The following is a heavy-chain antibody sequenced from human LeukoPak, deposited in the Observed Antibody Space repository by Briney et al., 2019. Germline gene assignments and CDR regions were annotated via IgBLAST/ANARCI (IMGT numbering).Heavy chain of an antibody. J-gene: IGHJ6*02. CDR3: ARVVIGSVVYYYYYGMDV. V-gene: IGHV1-18*01. CDR1: GYTFTSYG. D-gene: IGHD2-2*01. CDR2: ISAHNGNT. Sequence: ASVKVSCKASGYTFTSYGISWVRQAPGQGLEWMGWISAHNGNTNYAQKLQGRVTMTTDTSTSTAYMELRSLRSDDTAVYYCARVVIGSVVYYYYYGMDVWGQGTTVTVSS.